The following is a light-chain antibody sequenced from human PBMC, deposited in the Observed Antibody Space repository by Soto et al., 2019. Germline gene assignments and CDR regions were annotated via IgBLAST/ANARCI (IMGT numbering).Light chain of an antibody. J-gene: IGLJ1*01. CDR3: SSYTSSSTIL. CDR2: EVS. CDR1: SSDVGGYNY. Sequence: QSALTQPASVSGSPGQSITISCTGTSSDVGGYNYVSWYQQHPGKAPKLMIYEVSNRPSGVSNRFSGSKSGNTASLTISGLQAEDEAHYYCSSYTSSSTILIGTGTKVTVL. V-gene: IGLV2-14*01.